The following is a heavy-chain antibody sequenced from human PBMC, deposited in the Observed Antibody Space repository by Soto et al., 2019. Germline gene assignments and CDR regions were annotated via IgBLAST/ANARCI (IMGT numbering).Heavy chain of an antibody. Sequence: PSETLSLTCAVSGYSISSSNWWGWIRQPPGKGLEWIGYIYYSGSTYYNPSLKSRVTMSVDTSKNQFSLKLSSVTAVDTAVYYCARSGGGGYYDYYYYGLDVWGQGTTVNVSS. V-gene: IGHV4-28*01. D-gene: IGHD1-26*01. J-gene: IGHJ6*02. CDR2: IYYSGST. CDR1: GYSISSSNW. CDR3: ARSGGGGYYDYYYYGLDV.